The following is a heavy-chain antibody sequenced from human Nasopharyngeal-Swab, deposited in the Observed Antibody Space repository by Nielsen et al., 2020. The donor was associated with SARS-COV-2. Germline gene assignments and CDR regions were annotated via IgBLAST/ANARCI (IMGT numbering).Heavy chain of an antibody. Sequence: WVRQAPGQRLEWLGWINAGNGDTKYTQRFQGRVTITRDTSASIAYMDLTSLRSEDTAVYYCASLRRGSSGYYLFHYYYYYYMDVWGKGTTVTVSS. D-gene: IGHD3-22*01. CDR2: INAGNGDT. J-gene: IGHJ6*03. V-gene: IGHV1-3*01. CDR3: ASLRRGSSGYYLFHYYYYYYMDV.